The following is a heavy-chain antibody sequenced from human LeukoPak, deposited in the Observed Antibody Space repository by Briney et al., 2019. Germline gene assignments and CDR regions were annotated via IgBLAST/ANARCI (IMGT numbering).Heavy chain of an antibody. Sequence: GGSLRLSCTASGFTFSDYGMHWVRQAPGKGLEWVAVIWYDGSYKYYADSVRGRFTISRDNSKNTLYLQMNSLRVEDTAVYYCAKDRVVVPPAHWFFDLWGRGTLVTVSS. CDR2: IWYDGSYK. V-gene: IGHV3-33*06. D-gene: IGHD2-2*01. J-gene: IGHJ2*01. CDR1: GFTFSDYG. CDR3: AKDRVVVPPAHWFFDL.